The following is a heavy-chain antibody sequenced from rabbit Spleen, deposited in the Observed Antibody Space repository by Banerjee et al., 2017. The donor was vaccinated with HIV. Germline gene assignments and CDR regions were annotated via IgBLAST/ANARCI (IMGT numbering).Heavy chain of an antibody. Sequence: QSLEESGGDLVKPGASLTLTCTASGVSFSSSSYMCWVRQAPGKGLEWIACIHAGSSGSTYSAIWAKGRFTISKTSSTTVTLQMTSLTAADTATYFCARASVGFNGYNHAYYYGMDLWGPGTLVTVS. V-gene: IGHV1S40*01. CDR3: ARASVGFNGYNHAYYYGMDL. CDR1: GVSFSSSSY. J-gene: IGHJ6*01. D-gene: IGHD6-1*01. CDR2: IHAGSSGST.